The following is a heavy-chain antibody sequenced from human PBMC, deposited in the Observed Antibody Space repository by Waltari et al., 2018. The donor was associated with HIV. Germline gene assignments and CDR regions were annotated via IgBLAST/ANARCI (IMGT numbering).Heavy chain of an antibody. CDR1: GGSISSGSYY. D-gene: IGHD1-26*01. CDR2: IYTSGST. Sequence: QVQLQESGPGLVKPSQTLSLTCTVSGGSISSGSYYWSWIRQPAGKGLEWSGRIYTSGSTNYNPSLKSRVTISVDTSKNQFSLKLSSVTAADTAVYYCARLPYSGSYYFDYWGQGTLVTVSS. J-gene: IGHJ4*02. CDR3: ARLPYSGSYYFDY. V-gene: IGHV4-61*02.